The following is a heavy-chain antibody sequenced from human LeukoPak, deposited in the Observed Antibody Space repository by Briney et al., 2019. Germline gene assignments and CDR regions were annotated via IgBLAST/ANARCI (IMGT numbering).Heavy chain of an antibody. CDR2: INTDGSTI. CDR3: ARDRGSYSSSSFFDY. V-gene: IGHV3-74*01. Sequence: GGSLRLSCAPSGFTFSSYWMHWVRQAPGKGLVWVSRINTDGSTITYADSVKGRFTISRDNSKNTLYLQMNSLRAEDTAVYYCARDRGSYSSSSFFDYWGQGTLVTVSS. J-gene: IGHJ4*02. D-gene: IGHD6-6*01. CDR1: GFTFSSYW.